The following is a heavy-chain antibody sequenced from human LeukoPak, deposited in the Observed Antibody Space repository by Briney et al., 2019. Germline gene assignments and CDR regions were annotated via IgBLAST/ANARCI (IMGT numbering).Heavy chain of an antibody. CDR3: AKDRSYYDSSGYDY. CDR1: GFTFSSYE. J-gene: IGHJ4*02. V-gene: IGHV3-30*18. D-gene: IGHD3-22*01. Sequence: PGGSLRLSCAASGFTFSSYEMNWVRQAPGKGLEWVAVISYDGSNKYYADSVKGRFTISRDNSKNALYLQMNSLRAEDTAVYYCAKDRSYYDSSGYDYWGQGTLVTVSS. CDR2: ISYDGSNK.